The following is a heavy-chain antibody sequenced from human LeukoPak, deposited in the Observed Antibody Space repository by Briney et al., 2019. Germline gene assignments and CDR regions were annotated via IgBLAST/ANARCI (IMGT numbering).Heavy chain of an antibody. D-gene: IGHD2-2*01. CDR2: ISSSGSTI. V-gene: IGHV3-48*03. Sequence: GGSLRLSCAASGFTFSNYEMNWVRQAPGKGLEWVSYISSSGSTIYYADSVKGRFTISRDNAKNSLYLQMNSLRAEDTAVYYCARGSGYCSSTSCLDYYYGMDVWGQGTTVTVSS. J-gene: IGHJ6*02. CDR3: ARGSGYCSSTSCLDYYYGMDV. CDR1: GFTFSNYE.